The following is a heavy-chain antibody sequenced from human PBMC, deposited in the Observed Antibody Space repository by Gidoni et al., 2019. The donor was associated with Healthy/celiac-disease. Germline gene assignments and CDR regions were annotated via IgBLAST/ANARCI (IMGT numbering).Heavy chain of an antibody. J-gene: IGHJ4*02. D-gene: IGHD3-22*01. CDR3: AKMGGFGEDYYDSSGYYY. CDR1: GFTFSSYG. V-gene: IGHV3-30*18. CDR2: ISYDGSNK. Sequence: QVQLVESGGGVVQPGRSLRLPCAASGFTFSSYGMHWVRQAPGKGLEWVAVISYDGSNKYYADSVKGRFTISRDNSKNTLYLQMNSLRAEDTAVYYCAKMGGFGEDYYDSSGYYYWGQGTLVTVSS.